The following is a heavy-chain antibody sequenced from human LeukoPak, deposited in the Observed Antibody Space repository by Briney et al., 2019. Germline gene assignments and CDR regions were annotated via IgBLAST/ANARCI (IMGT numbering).Heavy chain of an antibody. Sequence: GGSLRLSCAASGFAFNVYAMSRVRQTPGKGLEWVAAISGSDPGTYHADSVKGRFTISRDNSKRTLYLQMTNLYDDDTATYYCAKAPRGSCIGALCYYIVVWGKGTTVTVSS. V-gene: IGHV3-23*01. CDR3: AKAPRGSCIGALCYYIVV. J-gene: IGHJ6*03. CDR1: GFAFNVYA. CDR2: ISGSDPGT. D-gene: IGHD2-15*01.